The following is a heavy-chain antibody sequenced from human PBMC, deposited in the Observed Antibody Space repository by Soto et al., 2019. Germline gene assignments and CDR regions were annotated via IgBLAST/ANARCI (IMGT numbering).Heavy chain of an antibody. Sequence: PSETLSLTCTVSGGSISSYYWSWIRQPPGKGLEWIGYIYYSGSTYYNPSLKSRVTISVDTSKNQFSLKLSSVTAADTAVYYCARGRFLEWSRGPSWFDPWGQGNLVTVSS. CDR3: ARGRFLEWSRGPSWFDP. V-gene: IGHV4-59*12. CDR2: IYYSGST. CDR1: GGSISSYY. J-gene: IGHJ5*02. D-gene: IGHD3-3*01.